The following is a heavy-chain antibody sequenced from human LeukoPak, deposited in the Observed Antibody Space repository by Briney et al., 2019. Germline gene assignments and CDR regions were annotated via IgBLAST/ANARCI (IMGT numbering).Heavy chain of an antibody. V-gene: IGHV1-69*05. Sequence: GASVKVSCKASGGTFSSYAISWVRQAPGQGLEWMGRIIPIFGTANYAQKFQGRVTITTDESTSTAYMELSSLRSDDTAVYYCACLTGTPFDYWGQGTLVTVSS. CDR1: GGTFSSYA. CDR3: ACLTGTPFDY. J-gene: IGHJ4*02. D-gene: IGHD1-20*01. CDR2: IIPIFGTA.